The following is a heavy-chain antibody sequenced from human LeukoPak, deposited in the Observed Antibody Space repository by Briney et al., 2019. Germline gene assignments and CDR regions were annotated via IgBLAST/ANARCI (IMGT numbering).Heavy chain of an antibody. CDR1: GFTFSSYW. Sequence: GGSLRLSCAASGFTFSSYWMHWVRQAPGKGLEWVPRINNDGSDTTYADSVKGRFTVSRDNAKNTLYVEMNSLRADDTAVYYCARGLRGPDYWGQGTLVTVSS. CDR2: INNDGSDT. D-gene: IGHD3-10*01. J-gene: IGHJ4*02. CDR3: ARGLRGPDY. V-gene: IGHV3-74*01.